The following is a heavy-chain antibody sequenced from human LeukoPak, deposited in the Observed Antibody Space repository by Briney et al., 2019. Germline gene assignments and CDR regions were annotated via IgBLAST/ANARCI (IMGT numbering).Heavy chain of an antibody. J-gene: IGHJ4*02. CDR2: IWYDGSNK. V-gene: IGHV3-33*01. CDR3: ASVRVDSSGYYFDY. D-gene: IGHD3-22*01. Sequence: GGSLRLSCAASGFTLNHLRKQWVRQAPGKGLEWVAVIWYDGSNKYYVDSVQGRFTISRDNSKNTLYLQMNSLRAEDTAIYLCASVRVDSSGYYFDYWGQGSLVTVSS. CDR1: GFTLNHLR.